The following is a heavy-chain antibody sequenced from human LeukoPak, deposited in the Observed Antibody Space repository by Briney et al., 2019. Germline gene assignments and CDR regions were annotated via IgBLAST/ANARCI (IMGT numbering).Heavy chain of an antibody. CDR2: INPNSGGT. J-gene: IGHJ4*02. CDR3: ARGIQLWYVWDY. V-gene: IGHV1-2*06. CDR1: GYTFTGYY. Sequence: ASVKVSCKASGYTFTGYYTHWVRQAPGQGLEWMGRINPNSGGTNYAQKFQGRVTMTRDTSISTAYMELSRLRSDDTAVYYCARGIQLWYVWDYWGQGTLVTVSS. D-gene: IGHD5-18*01.